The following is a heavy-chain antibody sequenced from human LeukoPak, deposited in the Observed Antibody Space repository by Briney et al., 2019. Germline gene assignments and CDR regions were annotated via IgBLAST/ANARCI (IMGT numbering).Heavy chain of an antibody. Sequence: SETLSLTCAVYGGSFSGYYWNWIRQPPGKGLEWIGEINHSGSTNYNPSLKSRVTISVDTSKNQFSLKLSSVTAADTAVYYCARARVLRYFDWLPNWFDPWGQGTLVTVSS. CDR3: ARARVLRYFDWLPNWFDP. D-gene: IGHD3-9*01. V-gene: IGHV4-34*01. CDR1: GGSFSGYY. J-gene: IGHJ5*02. CDR2: INHSGST.